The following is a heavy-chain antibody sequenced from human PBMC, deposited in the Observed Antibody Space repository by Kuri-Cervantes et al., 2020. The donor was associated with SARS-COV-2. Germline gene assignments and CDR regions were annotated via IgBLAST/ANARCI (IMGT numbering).Heavy chain of an antibody. CDR1: GGSVSSGSYS. J-gene: IGHJ4*02. D-gene: IGHD2-21*01. CDR3: GDRKHYYFDY. Sequence: SETLSLTCTVSGGSVSSGSYSWSWIRQPPGKGLEWIGYIYYSGSTNYNPSLKSRVTISVDTSKNQFSLKLSSVTAAETAVYPRGDRKHYYFDYWGQGTLVTVSS. V-gene: IGHV4-61*01. CDR2: IYYSGST.